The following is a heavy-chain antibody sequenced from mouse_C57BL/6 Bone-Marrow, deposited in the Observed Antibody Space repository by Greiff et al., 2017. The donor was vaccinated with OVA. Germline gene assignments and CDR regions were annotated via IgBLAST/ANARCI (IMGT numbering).Heavy chain of an antibody. J-gene: IGHJ3*01. D-gene: IGHD2-1*01. CDR3: ANYGNCLLAY. Sequence: VKVVESGAELARPGASVKLSCKASGYTFTSYGIRWVKQRTGQGLEWIGEIYPSSGNTYYNEKFKGQATLTADKSSSTAYMELRILTSEDSAVYFGANYGNCLLAYWGQGTLVTVSA. V-gene: IGHV1-81*01. CDR1: GYTFTSYG. CDR2: IYPSSGNT.